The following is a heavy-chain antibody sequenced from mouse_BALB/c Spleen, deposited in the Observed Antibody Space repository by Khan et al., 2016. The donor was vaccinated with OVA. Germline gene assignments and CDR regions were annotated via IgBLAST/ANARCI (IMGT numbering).Heavy chain of an antibody. D-gene: IGHD1-3*01. J-gene: IGHJ3*01. CDR2: ISTYYGDA. V-gene: IGHV1S137*01. CDR1: DYTFTDYV. CDR3: TRGSGKFRFSY. Sequence: QVQLQQSGAELVRPGVSVKISCKGSDYTFTDYVMHWVKQSHSKSLEWIGVISTYYGDATYNQKFKGKATMTVDKSSSTAYMELARLTSEDSAIYYCTRGSGKFRFSYWGQGTLVTVSA.